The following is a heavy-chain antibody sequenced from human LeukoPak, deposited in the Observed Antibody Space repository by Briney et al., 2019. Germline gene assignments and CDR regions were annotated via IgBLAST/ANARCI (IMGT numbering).Heavy chain of an antibody. CDR3: ARRAADDAFDL. CDR2: IYDSGTT. J-gene: IGHJ3*01. CDR1: RGSIRTYY. Sequence: SETLSLTCTVSRGSIRTYYWSWIRQSPGKGLEWFGYIYDSGTTKYNPSLKSRVTISVDTSKNQFSLKLSSVTAADTAVYYCARRAADDAFDLWGQGTLVTVSS. V-gene: IGHV4-59*08.